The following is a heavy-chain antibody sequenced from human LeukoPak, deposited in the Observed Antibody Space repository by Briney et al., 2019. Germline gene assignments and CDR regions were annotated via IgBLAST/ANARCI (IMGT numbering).Heavy chain of an antibody. CDR3: VRVLLDSSGNQYWYYDL. D-gene: IGHD3-22*01. Sequence: PGGSLRLSCAASGFTVSSNYKNWVRQAPGRGLEWVSVIHNTGNTYYADSVKGRFTMSRDSSKNMLYLQMNSLRAEDTAVYYCVRVLLDSSGNQYWYYDLWGRGTLVTVSS. CDR2: IHNTGNT. V-gene: IGHV3-53*01. CDR1: GFTVSSNY. J-gene: IGHJ2*01.